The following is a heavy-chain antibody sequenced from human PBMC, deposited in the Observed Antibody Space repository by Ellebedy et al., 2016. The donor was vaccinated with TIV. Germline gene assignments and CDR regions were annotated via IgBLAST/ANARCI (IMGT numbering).Heavy chain of an antibody. V-gene: IGHV1-69*04. D-gene: IGHD6-13*01. CDR3: ARDRDSSSWYFGGYYYYGMDV. CDR1: GGTFSSYA. J-gene: IGHJ6*02. CDR2: IIPILGIA. Sequence: AASVKVSCKASGGTFSSYAISWVRQAPGQGLEWMGRIIPILGIANYAKKFQGRVTITADKSTSTAYMELSSLRSEDTAVYYCARDRDSSSWYFGGYYYYGMDVWGQGTTVTVSS.